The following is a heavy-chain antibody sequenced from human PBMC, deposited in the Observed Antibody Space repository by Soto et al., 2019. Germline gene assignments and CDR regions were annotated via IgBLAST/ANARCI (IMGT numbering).Heavy chain of an antibody. CDR3: GRVLNYYDTSGYNPYFDY. CDR2: ISSDGSST. Sequence: GGSLRLSCAASGFTFSNYRMHWVRQAPGKGLVWVSRISSDGSSTNYADSVKGRFTISRDNAKNTLYLQMDSLRAEDTALYYCGRVLNYYDTSGYNPYFDYWGQGISVTVSS. D-gene: IGHD3-22*01. CDR1: GFTFSNYR. V-gene: IGHV3-74*01. J-gene: IGHJ4*02.